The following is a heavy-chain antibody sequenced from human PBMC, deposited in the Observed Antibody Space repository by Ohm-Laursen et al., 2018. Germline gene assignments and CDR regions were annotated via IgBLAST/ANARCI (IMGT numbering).Heavy chain of an antibody. CDR1: GGSISNYY. V-gene: IGHV4-59*07. J-gene: IGHJ5*02. D-gene: IGHD1-26*01. CDR2: IYYTGST. Sequence: PSDTLSLTWTVSGGSISNYYWSWIRQPPGKGLEWIGYIYYTGSTNYNPSLKSRVTISVDTSKNQFSLKLSSVTAADTAVYFCVRWARGGPRNWLDPWGQGTLVTVSS. CDR3: VRWARGGPRNWLDP.